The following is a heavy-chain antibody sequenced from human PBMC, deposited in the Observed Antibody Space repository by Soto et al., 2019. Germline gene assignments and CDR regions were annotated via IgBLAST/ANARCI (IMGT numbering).Heavy chain of an antibody. D-gene: IGHD3-10*01. CDR3: AHPCSRGFDS. Sequence: QVQLVQSGAEVKKPGASVKVSCKGSGYTLTELSMHWVRQAPGKGLEWMGGFDPEDGETIYAQKFQGRVTMTEDTARDTAYMELSSVRAEDTAVYYGAHPCSRGFDSWGQGTLVTVSS. J-gene: IGHJ4*02. CDR2: FDPEDGET. V-gene: IGHV1-24*01. CDR1: GYTLTELS.